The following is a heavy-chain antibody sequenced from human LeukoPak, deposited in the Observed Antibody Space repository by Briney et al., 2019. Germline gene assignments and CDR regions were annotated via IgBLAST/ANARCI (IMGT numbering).Heavy chain of an antibody. V-gene: IGHV4-59*08. J-gene: IGHJ6*02. CDR2: TYYTGST. CDR1: GGSFSGYY. CDR3: ARLKANEQQLSTGNYYGMDV. Sequence: SETLSLTCTFSGGSFSGYYWSFIRQPPGKGLEWIGYTYYTGSTSYNPSLKTRVTISVDTSKNQFSLKLRSVTAADAAVYYCARLKANEQQLSTGNYYGMDVWGQGTTVTVSS. D-gene: IGHD6-13*01.